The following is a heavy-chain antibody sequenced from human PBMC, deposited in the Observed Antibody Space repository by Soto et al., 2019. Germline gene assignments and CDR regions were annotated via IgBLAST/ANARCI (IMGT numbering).Heavy chain of an antibody. Sequence: SETLSLACTVSGDSISSYYWGWIRQPPGKGLEWIGYIHYSGSTNYNPSLKSRVTISVDTPKNQFSLKVNSMTAADTAVYYCARGGLAARKGRWFDPWGQGTLVTVSS. CDR3: ARGGLAARKGRWFDP. D-gene: IGHD6-6*01. V-gene: IGHV4-59*01. J-gene: IGHJ5*02. CDR1: GDSISSYY. CDR2: IHYSGST.